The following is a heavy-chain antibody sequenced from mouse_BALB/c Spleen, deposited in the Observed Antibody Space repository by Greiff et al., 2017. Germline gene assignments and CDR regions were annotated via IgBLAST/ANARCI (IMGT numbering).Heavy chain of an antibody. CDR2: IYPSDSYT. V-gene: IGHV1-69*02. CDR1: GYTFTSYW. J-gene: IGHJ3*01. D-gene: IGHD4-1*01. CDR3: TTWDGGFAY. Sequence: QVQLQQPGAELVRPGASVKLSCKASGYTFTSYWINWVKQRPGQGLEWIGNIYPSDSYTNYNQKFKDKATLTVDKSSSTAYMQLSSPTSEDSAVYYCTTWDGGFAYWGQGTLVTVSA.